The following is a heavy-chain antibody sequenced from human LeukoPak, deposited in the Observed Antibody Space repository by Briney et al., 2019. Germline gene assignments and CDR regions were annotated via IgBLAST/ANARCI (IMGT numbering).Heavy chain of an antibody. CDR2: IFHSRSSGST. D-gene: IGHD1-26*01. Sequence: SETLTLPCSVSGDSITNFFWSWIRQTPGRELEWIGFIFHSRSSGSTYYGPLLQSRVTMSVDTSRNQFSLKLSSVTAADTAVYYCARHIPKTGSVFDRWGQGTMVIVSS. J-gene: IGHJ3*01. CDR3: ARHIPKTGSVFDR. CDR1: GDSITNFF. V-gene: IGHV4-59*08.